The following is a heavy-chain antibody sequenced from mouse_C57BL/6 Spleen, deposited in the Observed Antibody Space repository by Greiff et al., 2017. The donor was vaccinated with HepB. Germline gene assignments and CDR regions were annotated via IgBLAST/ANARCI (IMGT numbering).Heavy chain of an antibody. V-gene: IGHV3-1*01. Sequence: EVQVVESGPGMVKPSQSLSLTCTVTGYSITSGYDWHWIRHFPGNKLEWMGYISYSGSTNYNPSLKSRISITHDTSKNHFFLKLNSVTTEDTATYYCARGSSYGFAYWGQGTLVTVSA. CDR2: ISYSGST. CDR3: ARGSSYGFAY. J-gene: IGHJ3*01. CDR1: GYSITSGYD. D-gene: IGHD1-1*01.